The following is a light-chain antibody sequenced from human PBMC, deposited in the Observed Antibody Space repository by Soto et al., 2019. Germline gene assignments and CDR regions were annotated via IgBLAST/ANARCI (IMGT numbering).Light chain of an antibody. CDR1: QSVSTY. Sequence: EIVLTQSPATLSLSPRERATISCRASQSVSTYVAWYQHKPGQVPRLLIHDASNRASGVPARFSGSGSGTDFTLTISSLEPEDFAVYYCQQRTNWLYTFGQGTKLEIK. CDR2: DAS. CDR3: QQRTNWLYT. V-gene: IGKV3-11*01. J-gene: IGKJ2*01.